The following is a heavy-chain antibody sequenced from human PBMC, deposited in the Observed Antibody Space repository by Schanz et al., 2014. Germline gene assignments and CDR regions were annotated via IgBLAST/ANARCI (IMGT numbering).Heavy chain of an antibody. Sequence: QVQMVESGGGVVQPGRSLRLSCAASGFAFSVYGMHWVRQAPGKGPEWVAVIWYDENNKYYADSVKGRFTISRDYSKNTLYLQMSSLRAEDTAIYYCAKLSSSGRLAGYFDYWGQGALXTVSS. CDR2: IWYDENNK. CDR1: GFAFSVYG. CDR3: AKLSSSGRLAGYFDY. J-gene: IGHJ4*02. D-gene: IGHD6-19*01. V-gene: IGHV3-33*06.